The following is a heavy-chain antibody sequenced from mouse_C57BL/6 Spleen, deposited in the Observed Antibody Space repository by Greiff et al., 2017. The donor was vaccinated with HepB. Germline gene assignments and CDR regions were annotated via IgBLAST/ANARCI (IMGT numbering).Heavy chain of an antibody. Sequence: QVQLQQPGAELVRPGSSVKLSCKASGYTFTSYWMHWVKQRPIQGLEWIGNIDPSDSETHYNQKFKDKATLTVDKSSSTAYMQLSSLTSEDSAVYYFARTTVVANAMDYWGQGTSVTVSS. CDR1: GYTFTSYW. CDR3: ARTTVVANAMDY. D-gene: IGHD1-1*01. CDR2: IDPSDSET. V-gene: IGHV1-52*01. J-gene: IGHJ4*01.